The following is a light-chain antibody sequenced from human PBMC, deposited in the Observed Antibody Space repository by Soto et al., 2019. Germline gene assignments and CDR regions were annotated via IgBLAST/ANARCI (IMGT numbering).Light chain of an antibody. Sequence: EIVLTQSPGTLSLSPGDRATLSCRASQSIADNYLAWYQQKPGQAPRLLIYGASSRATGFPDRFSGSGSGTDFTLTISILEPEDFAVYYCQQHGSSPWTFGQGTKVEIK. V-gene: IGKV3-20*01. CDR1: QSIADNY. J-gene: IGKJ1*01. CDR2: GAS. CDR3: QQHGSSPWT.